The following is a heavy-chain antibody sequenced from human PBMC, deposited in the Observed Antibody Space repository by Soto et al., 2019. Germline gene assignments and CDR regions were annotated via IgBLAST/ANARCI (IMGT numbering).Heavy chain of an antibody. V-gene: IGHV4-39*01. D-gene: IGHD2-21*02. CDR2: IYYTGST. CDR1: GGSISSSSYY. CDR3: ERQIVVFTATLFDP. Sequence: SETLSLTCTVSGGSISSSSYYWGWIRQPPGKGLEWIGSIYYTGSTYYNPSLKSRVTISVDTSKNQFSLKLSSVTAADTAVYYCERQIVVFTATLFDPWGQGTLVTVSS. J-gene: IGHJ5*02.